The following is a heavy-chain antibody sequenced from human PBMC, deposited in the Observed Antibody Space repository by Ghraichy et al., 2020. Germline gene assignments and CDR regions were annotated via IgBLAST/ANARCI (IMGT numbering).Heavy chain of an antibody. CDR1: GYTFTSYD. V-gene: IGHV1-8*01. D-gene: IGHD2-2*01. CDR2: MNPNSGNT. Sequence: ASVKVSCKASGYTFTSYDINWVRQATGQGLEWMGWMNPNSGNTGYAQKFQGRVTMTRNTSISTAYMELSSLRSEDTAVYYCARGHLCCSSTSCSWYFDLWGRGTLVTVSS. CDR3: ARGHLCCSSTSCSWYFDL. J-gene: IGHJ2*01.